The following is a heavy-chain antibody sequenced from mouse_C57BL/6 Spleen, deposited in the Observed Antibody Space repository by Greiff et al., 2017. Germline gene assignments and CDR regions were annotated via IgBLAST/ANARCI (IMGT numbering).Heavy chain of an antibody. V-gene: IGHV8-12*01. D-gene: IGHD2-3*01. J-gene: IGHJ1*03. CDR2: LYWDDDK. Sequence: QVTLKECGPGILQSSQTLSLTCSFSGFSLSTSGMGVSWIRQPSGKGLEWLAHLYWDDDKRYNPSLKSRPSISKDTSRNQVFLKITSVDTADTATYYCARRARDGYYWYFDVWGTGTTVTVSS. CDR1: GFSLSTSGMG. CDR3: ARRARDGYYWYFDV.